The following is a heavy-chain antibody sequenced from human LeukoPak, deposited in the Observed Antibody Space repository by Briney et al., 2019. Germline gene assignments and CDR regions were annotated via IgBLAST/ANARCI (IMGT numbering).Heavy chain of an antibody. CDR3: ARDGYSSGWYFFTQPYWFDP. CDR1: GYTFTSSA. J-gene: IGHJ5*02. D-gene: IGHD6-19*01. V-gene: IGHV7-4-1*02. Sequence: ASMKVSCKASGYTFTSSALNWVRQAPGQGLEWMGWINTNTGNPTYAQGFTGRFVFSLDTSVSTAYLQISSLKAEDTAVYYCARDGYSSGWYFFTQPYWFDPWGQGTLVTVSS. CDR2: INTNTGNP.